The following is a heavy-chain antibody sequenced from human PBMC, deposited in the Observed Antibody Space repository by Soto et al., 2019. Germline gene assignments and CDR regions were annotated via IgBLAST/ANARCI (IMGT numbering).Heavy chain of an antibody. CDR3: AKDQNRITMIVVVIPSLDY. D-gene: IGHD3-22*01. Sequence: PGGSLRLSCAASGFTFSSYAMSWVRQAPGKGLEWVSAISGSGGSTYYADSVKGRFTISRDNSKNTLYLQMNSLRAEDTAVYYCAKDQNRITMIVVVIPSLDYCGHGTLVTVSP. V-gene: IGHV3-23*01. CDR1: GFTFSSYA. CDR2: ISGSGGST. J-gene: IGHJ4*01.